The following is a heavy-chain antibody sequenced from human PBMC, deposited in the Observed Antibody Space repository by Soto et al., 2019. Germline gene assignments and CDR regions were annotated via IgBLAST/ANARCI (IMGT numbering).Heavy chain of an antibody. D-gene: IGHD2-15*01. CDR2: INWDGGRV. J-gene: IGHJ6*02. CDR1: GFLFDNYA. Sequence: EVQLVESGGGLVQPGRSLRLSCAASGFLFDNYAMHWVRQAPGKGLEWVSGINWDGGRVAYADSVKGRFTISRDNAKNSLYLQMNNLRADDSALYYCGKVVVAATQPRYFFYGMDVWGQGTTVTVSS. CDR3: GKVVVAATQPRYFFYGMDV. V-gene: IGHV3-9*01.